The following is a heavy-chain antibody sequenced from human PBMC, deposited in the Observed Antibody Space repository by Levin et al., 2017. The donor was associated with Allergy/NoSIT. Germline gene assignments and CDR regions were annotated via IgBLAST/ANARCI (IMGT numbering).Heavy chain of an antibody. V-gene: IGHV1-69*06. CDR1: GGTFRRFA. CDR3: ASDGPAANSLDV. D-gene: IGHD6-13*01. J-gene: IGHJ6*02. Sequence: SVKVSCKASGGTFRRFALNWVRQAPGQGLEWMGGIIPFFGATNNAQKFQGRVTITADKSTSTAHMELSSLKSEDTAVYYWASDGPAANSLDVWGQGTTVTVSS. CDR2: IIPFFGAT.